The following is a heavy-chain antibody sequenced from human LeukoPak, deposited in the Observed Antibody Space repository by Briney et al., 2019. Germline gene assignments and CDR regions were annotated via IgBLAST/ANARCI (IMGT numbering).Heavy chain of an antibody. Sequence: SETLSLTCAVYGGSFSGYYWSWIRQPPGKGLEWIGEINHSGSTNYNPSLKSRVTVSVDTSKNQFSLKLSSVTAADTAVYYCARQNIAAAGFYYYGMDVWGQGTTVTVSS. J-gene: IGHJ6*02. CDR2: INHSGST. V-gene: IGHV4-34*01. D-gene: IGHD6-13*01. CDR1: GGSFSGYY. CDR3: ARQNIAAAGFYYYGMDV.